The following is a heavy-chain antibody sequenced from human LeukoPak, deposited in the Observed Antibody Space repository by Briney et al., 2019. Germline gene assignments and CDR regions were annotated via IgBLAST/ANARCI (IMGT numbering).Heavy chain of an antibody. D-gene: IGHD3-16*01. Sequence: SETLSLTCAVSGVSIFSMTWWSWIRQPPGKGLEWFGYIYYSGSTNYNPSLKSRVTISVDTSKNQFSLKLSSVTAADTAVYYCARVFQAGGDAFDIWGQGTMVTVSS. CDR1: GVSIFSMTW. CDR2: IYYSGST. V-gene: IGHV4-59*01. CDR3: ARVFQAGGDAFDI. J-gene: IGHJ3*02.